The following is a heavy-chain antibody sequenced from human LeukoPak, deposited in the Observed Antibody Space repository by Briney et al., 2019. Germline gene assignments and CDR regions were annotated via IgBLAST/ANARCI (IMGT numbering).Heavy chain of an antibody. D-gene: IGHD1-1*01. Sequence: PSETLSLTCTVSGGSISSSSYYWGWIRQPPGKGLEWIGSIYYSGSTYYNPSLKSRVTISVDTSKNQFSLKLSSVTAADTAVYYCATSDERTFDYWGQGTLVTVSS. J-gene: IGHJ4*02. V-gene: IGHV4-39*01. CDR3: ATSDERTFDY. CDR1: GGSISSSSYY. CDR2: IYYSGST.